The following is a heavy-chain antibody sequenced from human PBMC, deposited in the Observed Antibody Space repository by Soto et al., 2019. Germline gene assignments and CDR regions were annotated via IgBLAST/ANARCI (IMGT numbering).Heavy chain of an antibody. Sequence: GGSLRLSCAASGSTFSSYGMHWVRQAPGKGLEWVAVISYDGSNKYYADSVKGRFTISRDNSKNTLYLQMNSLRAEDMAVYYCAKDRIAVAGPLDYWGQGTLVTVSS. V-gene: IGHV3-30*18. CDR2: ISYDGSNK. D-gene: IGHD6-19*01. CDR3: AKDRIAVAGPLDY. J-gene: IGHJ4*02. CDR1: GSTFSSYG.